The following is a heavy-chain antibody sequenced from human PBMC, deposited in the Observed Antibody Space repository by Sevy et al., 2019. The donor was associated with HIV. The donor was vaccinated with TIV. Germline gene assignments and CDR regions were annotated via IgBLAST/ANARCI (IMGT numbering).Heavy chain of an antibody. Sequence: QSQTLSLTCAISGDSVSSNSAAWNWIRQSPSRGLEWLGRTYYRSKWYNDYAVSVKSRITINPDTSKNQFSLQLNSVTPEDTAVYYCARDGYIVDRGAFDIWGQGTMVTVSS. D-gene: IGHD5-12*01. V-gene: IGHV6-1*01. CDR2: TYYRSKWYN. CDR3: ARDGYIVDRGAFDI. J-gene: IGHJ3*02. CDR1: GDSVSSNSAA.